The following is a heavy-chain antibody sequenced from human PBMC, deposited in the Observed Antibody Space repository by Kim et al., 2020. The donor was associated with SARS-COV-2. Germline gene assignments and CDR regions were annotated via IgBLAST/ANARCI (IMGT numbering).Heavy chain of an antibody. J-gene: IGHJ4*02. V-gene: IGHV4-34*01. CDR3: ARVGWYSSSPPFDY. Sequence: TPSLKSRVTISVDTSKNQFSLKLSSVTAADTAVYYCARVGWYSSSPPFDYWGQGTLVTVSS. D-gene: IGHD6-6*01.